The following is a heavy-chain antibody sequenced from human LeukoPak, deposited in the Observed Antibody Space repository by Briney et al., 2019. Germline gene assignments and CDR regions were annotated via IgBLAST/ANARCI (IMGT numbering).Heavy chain of an antibody. D-gene: IGHD1-26*01. Sequence: GRSLRLSCAASGFTFSSYDMHWVRRAPGKGLEWVAVMWDDKSNKYYADSVKGRFTISRDGSKNTLYLQMNNLGAEDTAMYHCARGRSGSYPPGIYSGQGTLVTVSS. CDR1: GFTFSSYD. V-gene: IGHV3-33*01. CDR2: MWDDKSNK. CDR3: ARGRSGSYPPGIY. J-gene: IGHJ4*02.